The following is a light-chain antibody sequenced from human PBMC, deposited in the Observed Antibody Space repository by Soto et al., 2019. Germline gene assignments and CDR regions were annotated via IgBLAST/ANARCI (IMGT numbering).Light chain of an antibody. CDR1: QSLLHITGETF. Sequence: DFVMTQTALSLSVAPGQPASISCKSSQSLLHITGETFLFWYLQKPGQSPQLLIYEVSTRVSGVPDRFSGSGSGTDFTLESSRVETDDVGIYYCMQSTQLPPTFGQGTRLEI. V-gene: IGKV2D-29*02. CDR2: EVS. CDR3: MQSTQLPPT. J-gene: IGKJ5*01.